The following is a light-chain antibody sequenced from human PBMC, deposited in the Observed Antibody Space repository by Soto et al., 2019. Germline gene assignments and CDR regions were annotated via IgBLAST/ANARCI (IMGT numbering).Light chain of an antibody. J-gene: IGLJ3*02. CDR1: SSDVGGYNY. CDR2: EVS. V-gene: IGLV2-8*01. Sequence: QSVLTQPPSASGSPGQSVTISCTGTSSDVGGYNYVSWCQQHPGKAPKLMIYEVSKRPSGVPDRFSGSKSGNTASLTVSGLQAEDEADYYCNSYAGSNNGVFGGGTKLTVL. CDR3: NSYAGSNNGV.